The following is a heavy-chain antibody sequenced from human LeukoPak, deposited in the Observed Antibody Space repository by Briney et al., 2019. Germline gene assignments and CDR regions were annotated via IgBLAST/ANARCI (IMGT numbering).Heavy chain of an antibody. J-gene: IGHJ4*02. V-gene: IGHV3-7*01. D-gene: IGHD2-2*01. Sequence: GGSLRLSCAASGFTFGSYWVSWVRQAPGKGVEWVANIKQDGSEKYYVDSVKGRFTISRDNAKNSLYLQMNSLRAEDTAVYYCAKDLVVAFDYWGQGTLVTVSS. CDR2: IKQDGSEK. CDR3: AKDLVVAFDY. CDR1: GFTFGSYW.